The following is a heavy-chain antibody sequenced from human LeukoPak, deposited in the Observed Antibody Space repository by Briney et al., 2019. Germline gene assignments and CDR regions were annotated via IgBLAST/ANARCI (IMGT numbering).Heavy chain of an antibody. J-gene: IGHJ4*02. V-gene: IGHV3-30*02. Sequence: GGSLRLSCAASGFTFSSYGMHWVRQAPGKGLEWVAVIWYDGSNKYYADSVKGRFTISRDNSKNTVSLQMNSLRAEDTAVYYCAKDSPDYGSDYWGQGTLVTVSS. CDR2: IWYDGSNK. CDR1: GFTFSSYG. CDR3: AKDSPDYGSDY. D-gene: IGHD3-16*01.